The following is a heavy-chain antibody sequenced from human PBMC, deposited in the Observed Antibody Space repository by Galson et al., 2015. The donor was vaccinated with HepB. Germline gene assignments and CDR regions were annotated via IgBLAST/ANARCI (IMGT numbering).Heavy chain of an antibody. Sequence: SLRLSCAASGFTFSSYWMHWVRQAPGKGLVWVSRINTDGSGASYADSVKGRFTISRDNAKNTLYLQMNSLRAGDTAVYYCARVPQSLVYYMDVWGKGTTVTVSS. J-gene: IGHJ6*03. V-gene: IGHV3-74*01. CDR2: INTDGSGA. D-gene: IGHD3-16*01. CDR1: GFTFSSYW. CDR3: ARVPQSLVYYMDV.